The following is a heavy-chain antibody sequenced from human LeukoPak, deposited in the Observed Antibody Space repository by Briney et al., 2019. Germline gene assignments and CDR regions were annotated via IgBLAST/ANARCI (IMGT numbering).Heavy chain of an antibody. CDR2: LSGSGGST. J-gene: IGHJ4*02. CDR3: AKGRFGELFDNFDY. CDR1: GFTFSSYA. Sequence: GGSLRLSCAASGFTFSSYAMRWVRQAPGKGLEWVSALSGSGGSTYYADSVKGRFTISRDNSKNTLYLQMNSLRAEDTAVYYCAKGRFGELFDNFDYWGQGTLVTVSS. V-gene: IGHV3-23*01. D-gene: IGHD3-10*01.